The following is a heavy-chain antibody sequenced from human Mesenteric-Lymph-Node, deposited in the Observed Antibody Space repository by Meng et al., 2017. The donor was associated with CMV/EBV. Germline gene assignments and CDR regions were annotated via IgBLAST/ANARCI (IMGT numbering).Heavy chain of an antibody. J-gene: IGHJ5*02. V-gene: IGHV4-39*01. CDR3: ARYSNWNWFDP. CDR2: IYYSGST. D-gene: IGHD4-11*01. CDR1: GGSISSSSYY. Sequence: SETLSLTCTVSGGSISSSSYYWGWIRQPPGKGLEWIGSIYYSGSTYYNPSLKSRVTISVDTSKNQFSLTLTSVTAADTAVYYCARYSNWNWFDPWGQGTLVTVSS.